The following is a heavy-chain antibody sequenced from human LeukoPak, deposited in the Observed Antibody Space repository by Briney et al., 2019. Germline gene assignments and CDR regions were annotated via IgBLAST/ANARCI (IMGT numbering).Heavy chain of an antibody. CDR2: INHSGST. V-gene: IGHV4-34*01. CDR1: GGSFSGYY. D-gene: IGHD6-19*01. Sequence: SETLSLTCAVYGGSFSGYYWSWIRQPPGKGLEWIGEINHSGSTNYNPSLKSRVTISVDTSKNQFSLELSSVTAADTAVYYCARGLVAVAGRGGYGYWGQGTLVTVSS. CDR3: ARGLVAVAGRGGYGY. J-gene: IGHJ4*02.